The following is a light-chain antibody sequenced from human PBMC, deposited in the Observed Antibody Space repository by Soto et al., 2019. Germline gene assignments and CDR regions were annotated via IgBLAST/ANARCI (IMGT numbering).Light chain of an antibody. CDR3: QQYVNSPNT. J-gene: IGKJ2*01. Sequence: ENVLTPSPGTLSLSPGERDTLSCRASQTTVRGALAWYQQTPGQAPRLLIYGASNRATDVPARFSGSGSGTDFTLTISRLEPEDSAVYYCQQYVNSPNTFGQGTKLEIK. V-gene: IGKV3-20*01. CDR2: GAS. CDR1: QTTVRGA.